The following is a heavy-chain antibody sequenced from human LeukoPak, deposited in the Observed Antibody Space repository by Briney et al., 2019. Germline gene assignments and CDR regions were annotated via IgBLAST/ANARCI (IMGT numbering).Heavy chain of an antibody. D-gene: IGHD5-24*01. CDR3: ARVGNFNFDY. CDR1: GVSISTYY. J-gene: IGHJ4*02. Sequence: SETLSLTCTVSGVSISTYYWSWIRQPPGKGPEWIGYVYYSGNTNYNPSLKSRVTISIDTSKNQFSLKLSSVTAADTAVYYCARVGNFNFDYWGQGALVTVSS. CDR2: VYYSGNT. V-gene: IGHV4-59*01.